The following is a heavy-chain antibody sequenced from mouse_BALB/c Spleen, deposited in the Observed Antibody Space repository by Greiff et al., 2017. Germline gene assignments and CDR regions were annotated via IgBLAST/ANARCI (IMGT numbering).Heavy chain of an antibody. CDR2: ISYSGST. CDR1: GYSITSDYA. J-gene: IGHJ2*01. Sequence: EVQLQQSGPGLVKPSQSLSLTCTVTGYSITSDYAWNWIRQFPGNKLEWMGYISYSGSTSYNPSLKSRISITRDTSKNQFFLQLNSVTTEDTATYYCARRSTMITGFDYWGQGTTLTVSS. D-gene: IGHD2-4*01. V-gene: IGHV3-2*02. CDR3: ARRSTMITGFDY.